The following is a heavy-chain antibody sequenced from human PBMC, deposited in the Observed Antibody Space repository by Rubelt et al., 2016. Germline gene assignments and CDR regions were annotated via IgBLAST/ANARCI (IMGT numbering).Heavy chain of an antibody. Sequence: QLQLQESGPGLVKPAETLSLTCTVSGGSISSSSYYWGWIRQPPGKGLEWIGSIYSSGSTYYNPSLKSRVTISVDTSRNQVSLSRTSVTAADTAVYYCARGAALYLRSPFDIWGQGTMVTVSS. D-gene: IGHD6-25*01. V-gene: IGHV4-39*01. CDR2: IYSSGST. CDR1: GGSISSSSYY. J-gene: IGHJ3*02. CDR3: ARGAALYLRSPFDI.